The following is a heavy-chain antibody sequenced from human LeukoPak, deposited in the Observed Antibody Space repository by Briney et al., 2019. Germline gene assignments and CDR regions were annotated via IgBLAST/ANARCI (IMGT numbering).Heavy chain of an antibody. D-gene: IGHD2-8*02. CDR3: ARLNVLSDYYYYYMDV. CDR2: IYPGDSDT. J-gene: IGHJ6*03. Sequence: GESLKISCKGSGYSFTSYWIGWVRQMPGKGLEWMGIIYPGDSDTRYSPSFQGQVTISADKSISTAYLQWSSLKASDTAMYYCARLNVLSDYYYYYMDVWGKGTTVTVSS. V-gene: IGHV5-51*01. CDR1: GYSFTSYW.